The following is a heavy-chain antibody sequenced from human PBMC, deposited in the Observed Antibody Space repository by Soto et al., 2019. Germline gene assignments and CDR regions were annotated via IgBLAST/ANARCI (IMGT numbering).Heavy chain of an antibody. Sequence: EVQLVESGGGLVQPGGSLRLSCAASGFTLSSYDTDWVRQATGKGLELVSAIGTAGDTYYPGSVKGRFTISRENAKNSLYLQINGLRAEDTAVYYCARSYSSSWYYYDSSGYIWPSAFDIWGQWTMVTVSS. V-gene: IGHV3-13*01. CDR3: ARSYSSSWYYYDSSGYIWPSAFDI. CDR2: IGTAGDT. CDR1: GFTLSSYD. D-gene: IGHD3-22*01. J-gene: IGHJ3*02.